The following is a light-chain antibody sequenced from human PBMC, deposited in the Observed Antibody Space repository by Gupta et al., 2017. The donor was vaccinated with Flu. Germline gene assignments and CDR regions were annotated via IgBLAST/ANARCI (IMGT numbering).Light chain of an antibody. CDR1: STDIAFYDF. V-gene: IGLV2-23*02. J-gene: IGLJ3*02. CDR3: SSYSGVSTCL. CDR2: EVA. Sequence: QSAPTQPASVSGSPGQSITIPCTGSSTDIAFYDFVSWYQQHPGKAPTLILYEVARRPSGVSHRFSGAKSGNTASLTISGLQPEDEATYYCSSYSGVSTCLFGGGTTLT.